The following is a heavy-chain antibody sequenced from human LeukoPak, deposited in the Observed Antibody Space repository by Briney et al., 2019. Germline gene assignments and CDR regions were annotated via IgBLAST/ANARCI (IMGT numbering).Heavy chain of an antibody. V-gene: IGHV3-74*01. CDR1: GFTFSSYW. CDR3: ASTACSAGCYTGEGFDY. D-gene: IGHD2-2*02. J-gene: IGHJ4*02. CDR2: INTDGSST. Sequence: GGSLRLSCAASGFTFSSYWMHWVRQGPGKGLVWVSHINTDGSSTSYADSVKGRFTISRDNAKNTLYLQMNSLRAEDTAVYYCASTACSAGCYTGEGFDYWGQGTLVTVSS.